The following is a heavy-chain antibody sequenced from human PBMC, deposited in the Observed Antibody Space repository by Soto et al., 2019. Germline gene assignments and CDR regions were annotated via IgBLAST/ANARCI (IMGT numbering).Heavy chain of an antibody. Sequence: SETLSLTCTVSGGSISSGDYYWSWIRQPPGKGLVWIGYIYYSGSTYYNPSLKSRVTISVDTSKNQFSLKLSSVTAADTAVYYCARGGGYCSSTSCSPPGPYFDYWGQGTLVTVS. V-gene: IGHV4-30-4*01. J-gene: IGHJ4*02. CDR3: ARGGGYCSSTSCSPPGPYFDY. CDR2: IYYSGST. D-gene: IGHD2-2*01. CDR1: GGSISSGDYY.